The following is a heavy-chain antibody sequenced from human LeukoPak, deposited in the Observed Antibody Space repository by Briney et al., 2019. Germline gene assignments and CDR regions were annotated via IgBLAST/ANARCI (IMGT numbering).Heavy chain of an antibody. Sequence: GGSLRLSCAAYGFSLSGYWMSWVRQAPGKGLEWVARLHADGNEKYVHSVIGRFTVSRDNAKNSLYLQMNSLRVEDTAVYYCARGGYSFDYLGQGTLVTVSS. D-gene: IGHD5-12*01. J-gene: IGHJ4*02. CDR3: ARGGYSFDY. CDR2: LHADGNEK. CDR1: GFSLSGYW. V-gene: IGHV3-7*01.